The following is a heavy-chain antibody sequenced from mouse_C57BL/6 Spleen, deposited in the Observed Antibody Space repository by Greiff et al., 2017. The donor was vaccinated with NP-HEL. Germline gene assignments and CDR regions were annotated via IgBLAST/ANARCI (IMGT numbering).Heavy chain of an antibody. V-gene: IGHV1-26*01. D-gene: IGHD1-1*01. J-gene: IGHJ2*01. CDR3: ARSHYYYPVPYYFDY. CDR2: INPNNGGT. Sequence: EVKLQQSGPELVKPGASVKISCKASGYTFTDYYMNWVKQSHGKSLEWIGDINPNNGGTSYNQKFKGKATLTVDKSSSTAYMELRSLTSEDSAVYYCARSHYYYPVPYYFDYWGQGTTLTVSS. CDR1: GYTFTDYY.